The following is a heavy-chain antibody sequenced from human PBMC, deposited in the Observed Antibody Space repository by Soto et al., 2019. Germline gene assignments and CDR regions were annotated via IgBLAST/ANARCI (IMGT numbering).Heavy chain of an antibody. D-gene: IGHD3-3*01. CDR2: IYYSGST. Sequence: SETLSLTCTVSGGSISSYYWSWIRQPPGKGLEWIGYIYYSGSTNYNPSLKSRVTISVDTSKNQFSLKLSSVTAADTAAYYCARDASYDFWSGYSSFDPWGQGTLVTVSS. J-gene: IGHJ5*02. V-gene: IGHV4-59*01. CDR3: ARDASYDFWSGYSSFDP. CDR1: GGSISSYY.